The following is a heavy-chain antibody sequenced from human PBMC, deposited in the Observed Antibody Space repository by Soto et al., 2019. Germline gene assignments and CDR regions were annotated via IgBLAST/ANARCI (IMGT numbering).Heavy chain of an antibody. D-gene: IGHD3-22*01. J-gene: IGHJ3*02. CDR3: AKDRTITIIVGPHAYDI. CDR2: ISGSGVST. CDR1: GFTSISYA. V-gene: IGHV3-23*01. Sequence: EVQLLESGGGLVQPGGSLRLSCAASGFTSISYAMSWVRQAPGKGLEWGSGISGSGVSTYYADSVKGRFTISRGNSKNTLDLQTNSLRAEDTAIYYCAKDRTITIIVGPHAYDIWGQGTMVTVS.